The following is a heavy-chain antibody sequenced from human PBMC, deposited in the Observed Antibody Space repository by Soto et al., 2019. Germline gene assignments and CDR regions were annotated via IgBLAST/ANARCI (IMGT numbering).Heavy chain of an antibody. CDR1: GFTFREAW. Sequence: EVQLVESGGGLVKPGGSLRVSCAASGFTFREAWMNWVRQAPGKGLEWVGRIKSRTDGGTIEYVTPVKGRFIISRDDSKNTLYLQMDSLKTEDTAVYYCWGSAYWGQGTLVTVSS. J-gene: IGHJ4*02. V-gene: IGHV3-15*07. D-gene: IGHD3-16*01. CDR2: IKSRTDGGTI. CDR3: WGSAY.